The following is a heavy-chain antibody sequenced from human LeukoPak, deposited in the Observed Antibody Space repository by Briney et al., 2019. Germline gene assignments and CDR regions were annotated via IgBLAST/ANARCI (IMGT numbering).Heavy chain of an antibody. Sequence: SETLSLTCTVSGGSISSYYWNWVRQPPGEGLEWIGNIYSSGSTDYNPALKSRVTISLDTSKFQFSLRLNSVTAADTAVYYCARADPNASGYFYRFNWFDPWGQGTLVTVSS. CDR1: GGSISSYY. D-gene: IGHD3-10*01. J-gene: IGHJ5*02. CDR2: IYSSGST. V-gene: IGHV4-59*01. CDR3: ARADPNASGYFYRFNWFDP.